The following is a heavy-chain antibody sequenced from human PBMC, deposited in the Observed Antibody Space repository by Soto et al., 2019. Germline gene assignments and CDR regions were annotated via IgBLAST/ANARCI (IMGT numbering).Heavy chain of an antibody. Sequence: ASVKVSCKVSGYTLTELSMHWVRQAPGKGLEWMGGFDPEDGETIYAQKFQGRVTMTGDTSASTAYMELSSLRSEDTAVYYCARKDYYGSGIYYFDYYCDYWGQG. D-gene: IGHD3-10*01. V-gene: IGHV1-24*01. CDR1: GYTLTELS. CDR3: ARKDYYGSGIYYFDYYCDY. J-gene: IGHJ4*02. CDR2: FDPEDGET.